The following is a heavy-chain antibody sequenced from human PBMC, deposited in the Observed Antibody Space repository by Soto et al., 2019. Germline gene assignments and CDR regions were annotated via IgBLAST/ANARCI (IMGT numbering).Heavy chain of an antibody. V-gene: IGHV1-69*13. CDR2: IIPIPGTA. J-gene: IGHJ6*02. Sequence: ASVKVSCKASGGTFGSYAISWVRQAPGQGLEWMGGIIPIPGTANYAQKYQGRVTIAADESTSTAYMELSSLRSEDTAVYYCARSQGSSTSLEIYYYYYYGMDVWGQGTTVTVSS. CDR1: GGTFGSYA. D-gene: IGHD2-2*01. CDR3: ARSQGSSTSLEIYYYYYYGMDV.